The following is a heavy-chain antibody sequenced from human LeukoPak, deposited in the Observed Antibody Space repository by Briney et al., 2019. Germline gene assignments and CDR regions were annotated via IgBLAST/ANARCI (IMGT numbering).Heavy chain of an antibody. CDR3: ATEVVVAATGGYYFDY. Sequence: PGRSLRLSCAASGFTFSSYAMHWVRQAPGKGLEWMAVISYDGSNKYYADSVKGRFTISRDNSKNTLYLQMNSLRAEDTAVYYCATEVVVAATGGYYFDYWGQGTLVTVSS. J-gene: IGHJ4*02. D-gene: IGHD2-15*01. CDR1: GFTFSSYA. V-gene: IGHV3-30-3*01. CDR2: ISYDGSNK.